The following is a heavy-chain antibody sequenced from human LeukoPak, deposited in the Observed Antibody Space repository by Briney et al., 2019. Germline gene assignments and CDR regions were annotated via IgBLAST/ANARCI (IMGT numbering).Heavy chain of an antibody. V-gene: IGHV1-8*03. J-gene: IGHJ5*02. CDR3: ARGGPQRGRYCSSTSCYAVGNWFDP. CDR1: GYTFTSYD. D-gene: IGHD2-2*01. Sequence: ASVKVSCKASGYTFTSYDINWVRQATGQGLEWMGWINPDSGNTGYAQKFQGRVTITRNTSISTAYMELSSLRSEDTAVYYCARGGPQRGRYCSSTSCYAVGNWFDPWGQGTLVTVSS. CDR2: INPDSGNT.